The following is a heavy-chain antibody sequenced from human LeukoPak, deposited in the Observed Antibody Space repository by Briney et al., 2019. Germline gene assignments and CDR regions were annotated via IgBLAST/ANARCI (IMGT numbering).Heavy chain of an antibody. CDR1: GYTFTGYY. CDR2: IIPIFGTA. D-gene: IGHD3-22*01. Sequence: SVKVSCKASGYTFTGYYMHWVRQAPGQGLEWMGGIIPIFGTANYAQKFQGRVTITADKSTSTAYMELSSLRSEDTAVYYCARGNNYYDQLDYWGQGTLVTVSS. CDR3: ARGNNYYDQLDY. J-gene: IGHJ4*02. V-gene: IGHV1-69*06.